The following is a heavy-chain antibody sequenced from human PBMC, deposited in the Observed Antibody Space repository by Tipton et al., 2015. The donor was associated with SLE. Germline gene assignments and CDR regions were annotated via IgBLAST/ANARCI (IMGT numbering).Heavy chain of an antibody. CDR1: GGSLSSGPYY. CDR3: ARRQWGSGYDYFDY. Sequence: LRLSCSVSGGSLSSGPYYWGWVRQPPGKGLEWIANIYYSGSTNYNPSLKSRVTMSVDTSKNQFSLKLSSVTAADTAVYYCARRQWGSGYDYFDYWGQGTLVTVSS. CDR2: IYYSGST. V-gene: IGHV4-39*07. D-gene: IGHD5-12*01. J-gene: IGHJ4*02.